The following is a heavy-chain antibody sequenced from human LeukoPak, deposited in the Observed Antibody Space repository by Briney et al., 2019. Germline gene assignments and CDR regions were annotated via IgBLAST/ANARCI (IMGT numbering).Heavy chain of an antibody. CDR3: ARVGIAARPSYYYYMDV. CDR1: GYTFTSYG. CDR2: ISAYNGKT. J-gene: IGHJ6*03. V-gene: IGHV1-18*01. Sequence: ASVKVSCKASGYTFTSYGISWVRQAPGLGLEWMGWISAYNGKTNYAQKLQGRVTMTTDTSTSTAYMELRSLRSDDTAVYYCARVGIAARPSYYYYMDVWGKGTTVTVSS. D-gene: IGHD6-6*01.